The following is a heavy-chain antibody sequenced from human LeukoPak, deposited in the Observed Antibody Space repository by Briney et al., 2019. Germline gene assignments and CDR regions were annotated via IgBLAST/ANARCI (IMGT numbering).Heavy chain of an antibody. CDR2: IYHSGST. CDR1: GYFISSGY. V-gene: IGHV4-38-2*02. D-gene: IGHD6-6*01. J-gene: IGHJ5*02. Sequence: SETLSLTCTVSGYFISSGYWGWIRQAPGKGMEWIGSIYHSGSTYYNPSLKSRVTISVDTSKNQFSLKLSSVTAADTAVYYCARRGYSSSAGWFDPWGQGTLVTVSS. CDR3: ARRGYSSSAGWFDP.